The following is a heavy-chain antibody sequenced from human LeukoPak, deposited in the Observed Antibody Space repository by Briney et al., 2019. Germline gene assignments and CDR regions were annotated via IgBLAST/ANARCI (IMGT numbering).Heavy chain of an antibody. CDR3: ARGGNRFGGFYFDY. CDR1: ADSLSSGGHY. CDR2: IHHSGRS. D-gene: IGHD3-10*01. J-gene: IGHJ4*02. Sequence: SQTLSLTCTVSADSLSSGGHYWAWIRQFPGKGLESIGFIHHSGRSRHNPSLKDRVAISVDTSRKQFALKLSAVTAADTAMYYCARGGNRFGGFYFDYWGQGIQVIVSS. V-gene: IGHV4-31*03.